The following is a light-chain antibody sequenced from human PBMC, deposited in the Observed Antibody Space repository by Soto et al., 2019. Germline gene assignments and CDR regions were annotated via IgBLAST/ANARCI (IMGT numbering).Light chain of an antibody. J-gene: IGKJ1*01. Sequence: EIVMTQSPATLSVSPGERATLSCRASQSVSSNLAGYQQKHGQAPRLLIYGASTRATAIPSRFSGSGYGTNFSHTISSLQYEDFAVYYCHQYNNWPTWTFGKGTKVEIK. V-gene: IGKV3-15*01. CDR1: QSVSSN. CDR2: GAS. CDR3: HQYNNWPTWT.